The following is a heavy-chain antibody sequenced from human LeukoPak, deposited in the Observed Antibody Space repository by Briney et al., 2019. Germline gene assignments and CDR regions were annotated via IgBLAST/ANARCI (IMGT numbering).Heavy chain of an antibody. CDR3: ARRRSHDAFDI. V-gene: IGHV4-38-2*01. CDR1: GYSISSGYY. J-gene: IGHJ3*02. CDR2: IYHSGST. Sequence: SETLSLTCAASGYSISSGYYWGWIRQPPGKGLEWIGSIYHSGSTYYNPSLKSRVTISVDTSKNQFSLKLSSVTAADTAVYYCARRRSHDAFDIWGQGTMVTVSS.